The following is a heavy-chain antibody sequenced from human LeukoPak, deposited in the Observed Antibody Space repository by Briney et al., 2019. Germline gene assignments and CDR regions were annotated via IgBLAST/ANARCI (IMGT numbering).Heavy chain of an antibody. CDR3: ARSTDWYADY. V-gene: IGHV3-23*01. Sequence: GGSLRLSCAASGFTFSSYAMSWVRQAPGKGLEWVSAISGSGGSTYYADSVKGRFTISRDNAKNSLDLQMNSLRVEGTAVYYCARSTDWYADYWGQGTLVTVSS. D-gene: IGHD3-9*01. CDR2: ISGSGGST. J-gene: IGHJ4*02. CDR1: GFTFSSYA.